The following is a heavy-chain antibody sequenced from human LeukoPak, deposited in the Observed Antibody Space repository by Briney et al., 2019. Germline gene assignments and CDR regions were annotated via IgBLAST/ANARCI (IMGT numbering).Heavy chain of an antibody. Sequence: GGSLRLSCAASGFTFSSYWMSWVRQAPGKGLEWVANIKQDGSEKYYVDSVTGRFIISRDNAKNSLFLQMNSLRAEDTAVYYCVRGQGGAVSYWGQGTLVTVSS. CDR1: GFTFSSYW. CDR3: VRGQGGAVSY. V-gene: IGHV3-7*01. J-gene: IGHJ4*02. CDR2: IKQDGSEK. D-gene: IGHD3-16*01.